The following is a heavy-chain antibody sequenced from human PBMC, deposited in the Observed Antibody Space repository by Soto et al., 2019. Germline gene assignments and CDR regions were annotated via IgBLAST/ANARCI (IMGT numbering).Heavy chain of an antibody. CDR3: VKDSYADFHRVLSPAEYFFDY. J-gene: IGHJ4*01. V-gene: IGHV3-9*01. CDR1: GFTFDDYA. D-gene: IGHD2-2*01. Sequence: EVQLVESGGGLVRPGRSLRLSCTASGFTFDDYAMHWVRQAPGRGLEWVSGITWNSGNIAYADSVKGRFTIARDDDNNSLYLQMNSLRPEDTALYYCVKDSYADFHRVLSPAEYFFDYWGHGTLVTVSS. CDR2: ITWNSGNI.